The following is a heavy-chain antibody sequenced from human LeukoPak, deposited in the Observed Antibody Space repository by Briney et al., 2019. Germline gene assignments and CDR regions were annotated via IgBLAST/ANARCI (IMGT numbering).Heavy chain of an antibody. V-gene: IGHV3-48*02. CDR3: SRSSGLRLSTLGNAFDI. J-gene: IGHJ3*02. D-gene: IGHD5-12*01. CDR2: ISGSSTTI. CDR1: GFTFSSHW. Sequence: PGGSLRLSCAASGFTFSSHWMHWVRQAPGKGLEWVSYISGSSTTIYYADSVKGRFTISRDNAKNSLYLQMNSLRDEDTAVYYCSRSSGLRLSTLGNAFDIWGQGTMVTVSS.